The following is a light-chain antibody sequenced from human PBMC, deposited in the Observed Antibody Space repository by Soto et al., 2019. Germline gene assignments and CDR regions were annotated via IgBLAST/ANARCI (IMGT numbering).Light chain of an antibody. CDR3: QQANSFPPMYT. CDR1: QDISNW. CDR2: AAS. J-gene: IGKJ2*01. Sequence: DLQMTQSPSSVSASVGDRVTITCRASQDISNWLAWYQQKPGKAPKLLIYAASSLQSGVPSRFSGSGSGTDFTLTISSLQPEDFATYYCQQANSFPPMYTFGQGTKLEIK. V-gene: IGKV1-12*01.